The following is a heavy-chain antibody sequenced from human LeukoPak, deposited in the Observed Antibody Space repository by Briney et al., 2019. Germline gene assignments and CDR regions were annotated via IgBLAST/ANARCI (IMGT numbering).Heavy chain of an antibody. CDR3: ARDGSCTYWRYGAFDI. V-gene: IGHV5-51*01. J-gene: IGHJ3*02. Sequence: GESLKISCKGSGYSFTSYWIGWVRQMPGKGVGWMGIIYPGDSDTRYSPSFQGKVTISADKSISTPYLQWSSLKASDTAMYYCARDGSCTYWRYGAFDIWGQGTMVTVSS. CDR1: GYSFTSYW. D-gene: IGHD3-10*01. CDR2: IYPGDSDT.